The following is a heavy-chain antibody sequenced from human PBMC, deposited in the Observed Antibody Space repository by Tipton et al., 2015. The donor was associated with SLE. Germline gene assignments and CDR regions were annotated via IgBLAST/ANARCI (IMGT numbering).Heavy chain of an antibody. D-gene: IGHD7-27*01. V-gene: IGHV4-59*12. CDR1: GGSMSGYY. CDR3: ARVLTGSCFDN. Sequence: LRLSCTVSGGSMSGYYWSWIRQSPGKGLEWIGNIYDSGSSDYNPPLKRGVTISLDTSKTHFSLTLSSGTAADTALYYCARVLTGSCFDNWGQGTLVTVSS. CDR2: IYDSGSS. J-gene: IGHJ4*02.